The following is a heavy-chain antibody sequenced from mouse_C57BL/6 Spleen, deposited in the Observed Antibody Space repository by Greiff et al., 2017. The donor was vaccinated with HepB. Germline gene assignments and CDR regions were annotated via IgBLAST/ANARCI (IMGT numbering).Heavy chain of an antibody. Sequence: EVQLVESGGGLVKPGGSLKLSCAASGFTFSDYGMHWVRQAPEKGLEWVAYISSGSSTIYYADTVKGRFTISRDNAKNTLFLQMTSLRSEDTAMYYCARSYKDYAMDYWGQGTSGTVSS. CDR2: ISSGSSTI. CDR3: ARSYKDYAMDY. D-gene: IGHD1-1*01. V-gene: IGHV5-17*01. CDR1: GFTFSDYG. J-gene: IGHJ4*01.